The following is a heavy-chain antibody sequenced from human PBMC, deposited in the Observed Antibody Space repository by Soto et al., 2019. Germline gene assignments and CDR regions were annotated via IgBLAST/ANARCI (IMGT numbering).Heavy chain of an antibody. CDR3: ARDCPDCTNGVCRTDAFDI. CDR1: GGSISSGGYY. D-gene: IGHD2-8*01. V-gene: IGHV4-31*03. Sequence: SETLSFTCTVSGGSISSGGYYWSWIRQHPGKGLEWIGYIYYSGSTYYNPSLKSRVTISVDTSKNQFSLKLSSVTAADTAVYYCARDCPDCTNGVCRTDAFDIWGQGTMVTVSS. CDR2: IYYSGST. J-gene: IGHJ3*02.